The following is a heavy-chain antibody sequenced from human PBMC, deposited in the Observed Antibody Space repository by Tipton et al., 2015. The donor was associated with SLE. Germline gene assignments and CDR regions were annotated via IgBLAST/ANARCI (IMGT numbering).Heavy chain of an antibody. CDR2: INWNGDSR. CDR3: AGTFGAYNFWSVLGFDY. CDR1: GFTFSKFA. Sequence: GSLRLSCVVSGFTFSKFAMSWVRQAPGKGLEWVSGINWNGDSRGYSDSVKGRFTISRDNAKNSLYLQMNSLRGEDTVLYYCAGTFGAYNFWSVLGFDYWGQGTLVTVSS. V-gene: IGHV3-20*04. J-gene: IGHJ4*02. D-gene: IGHD3-3*01.